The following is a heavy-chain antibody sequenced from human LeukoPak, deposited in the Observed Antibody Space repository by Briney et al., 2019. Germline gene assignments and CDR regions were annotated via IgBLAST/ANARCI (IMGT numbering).Heavy chain of an antibody. CDR3: ARGSRWLGRDARSVY. V-gene: IGHV4-34*01. D-gene: IGHD5-24*01. CDR2: INHSGST. CDR1: GGSFSGYY. J-gene: IGHJ4*02. Sequence: PSETLSLTCAVYGGSFSGYYWSWIRQPPGKGLEWIGEINHSGSTNYNPSLKSRVTISVDTSKNQFSLKLSSVTAADTAVYYCARGSRWLGRDARSVYWGQGTLVTVSS.